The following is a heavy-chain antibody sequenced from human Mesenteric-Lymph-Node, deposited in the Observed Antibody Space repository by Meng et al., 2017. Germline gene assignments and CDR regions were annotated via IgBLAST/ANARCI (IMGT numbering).Heavy chain of an antibody. CDR1: GFTVSSNY. CDR2: IYSDDNT. V-gene: IGHV3-66*01. Sequence: EVQGGESGGGVGQPGGSLRLSCAASGFTVSSNYMTWVRQAPGKGLGWVSVIYSDDNTYYADSVRGRFTISRDKSKNTLFLQMNSMRVEDTAMYYCARDSTGNTADYWVQGTLVTVSS. D-gene: IGHD1-7*01. CDR3: ARDSTGNTADY. J-gene: IGHJ4*02.